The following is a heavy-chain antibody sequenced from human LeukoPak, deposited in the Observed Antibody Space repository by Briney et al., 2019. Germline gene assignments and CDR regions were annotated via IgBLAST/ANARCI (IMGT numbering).Heavy chain of an antibody. V-gene: IGHV3-23*01. J-gene: IGHJ4*02. D-gene: IGHD3-22*01. CDR3: AATGNYYDSSGYKDY. CDR1: GFTFSSYA. CDR2: ISGSGGST. Sequence: PGGSLRLSCAASGFTFSSYATSWVRQAPGKGLEWVSAISGSGGSTYYADSVKGRFTISRDNSKNTLYLQMNSLRAEDTAVYYCAATGNYYDSSGYKDYWGQGTLVTVSS.